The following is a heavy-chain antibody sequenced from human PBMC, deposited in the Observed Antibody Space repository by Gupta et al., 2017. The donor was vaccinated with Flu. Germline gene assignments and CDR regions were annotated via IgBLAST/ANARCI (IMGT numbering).Heavy chain of an antibody. D-gene: IGHD6-13*01. CDR2: MYSGGTT. V-gene: IGHV3-66*02. CDR3: ARDPPGIAASGGG. CDR1: GLTGGNNY. Sequence: EMQVVESGGGLVQPGGSLRLLCAAYGLTGGNNYMNWLRQAPGTGREWISLMYSGGTTNYADSVKGRFTISRDSSKTTLYLQMNSLRFEDTAGYYCARDPPGIAASGGGWGQGTLVTVSS. J-gene: IGHJ4*02.